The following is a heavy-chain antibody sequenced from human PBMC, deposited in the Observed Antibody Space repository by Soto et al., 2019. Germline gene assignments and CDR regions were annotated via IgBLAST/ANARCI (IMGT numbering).Heavy chain of an antibody. V-gene: IGHV5-51*01. CDR1: GYRFTSYW. CDR3: ARSAGDSSGYYHAFDI. CDR2: IYPGDSDT. J-gene: IGHJ3*02. D-gene: IGHD3-22*01. Sequence: GESLKLSCKGSGYRFTSYWIGWVRQMPGKGLEWMGIIYPGDSDTRYSPSFQGQVTISADKSISTAYLQWSSLKASDTAMYYCARSAGDSSGYYHAFDIWGQGTMVTVSS.